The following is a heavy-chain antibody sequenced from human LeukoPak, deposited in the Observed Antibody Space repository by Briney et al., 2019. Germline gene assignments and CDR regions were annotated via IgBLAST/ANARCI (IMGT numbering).Heavy chain of an antibody. D-gene: IGHD1-14*01. CDR1: GDSINSGRNY. V-gene: IGHV4-39*01. CDR3: ARHLSGTTTAHYFDF. Sequence: SETLSLTCIVSGDSINSGRNYWGWIRQSTGKGLEWIASVYFSGSSQYNPSLMGRAFISVDSSKNQVSLRLDSVTAADSAVYHCARHLSGTTTAHYFDFWGQGTLVTVSS. CDR2: VYFSGSS. J-gene: IGHJ4*02.